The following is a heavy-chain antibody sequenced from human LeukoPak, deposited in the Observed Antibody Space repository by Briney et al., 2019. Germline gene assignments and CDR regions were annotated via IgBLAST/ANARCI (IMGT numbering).Heavy chain of an antibody. CDR1: GGTFSSYA. Sequence: SVKVSFKASGGTFSSYAISWVRQAPGQGLEWMGGIIPIFGTANYAQKFQGRVTITADESTSTAYMELSSLRSEDTAVYYCARDRRGGSAGFDYWGQGTLVTVSS. J-gene: IGHJ4*02. V-gene: IGHV1-69*13. CDR3: ARDRRGGSAGFDY. CDR2: IIPIFGTA. D-gene: IGHD1-26*01.